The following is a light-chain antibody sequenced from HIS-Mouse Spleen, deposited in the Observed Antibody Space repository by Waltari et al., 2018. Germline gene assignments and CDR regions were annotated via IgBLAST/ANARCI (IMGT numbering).Light chain of an antibody. CDR1: SSNIGSNY. V-gene: IGLV1-47*01. J-gene: IGLJ3*02. Sequence: QSVLTQPPSASGTPGQRVTISCSGSSSNIGSNYVYWYQQPPGTAPKLLIYRNNQRPSGVPYRFPGSKSGTSASLAISGLRSEDEADYYCAAWDDSLSGPVFGGGTKLTVL. CDR2: RNN. CDR3: AAWDDSLSGPV.